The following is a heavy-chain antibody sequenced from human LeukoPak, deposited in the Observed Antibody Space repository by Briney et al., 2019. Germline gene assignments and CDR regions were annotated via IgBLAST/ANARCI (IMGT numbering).Heavy chain of an antibody. CDR2: INPNNGGT. CDR1: EDTFTDYY. J-gene: IGHJ6*01. D-gene: IGHD2-2*01. CDR3: TRDHCSFANCYEDYYYGMDV. V-gene: IGHV1-2*02. Sequence: ASVKVSCKDSEDTFTDYYMHWVRQAPGQGLEWMGWINPNNGGTTYAQNFQGRVTMTRDTSISTAYMELSRLRSDDSAIYYCTRDHCSFANCYEDYYYGMDVWGQGTTVTVSS.